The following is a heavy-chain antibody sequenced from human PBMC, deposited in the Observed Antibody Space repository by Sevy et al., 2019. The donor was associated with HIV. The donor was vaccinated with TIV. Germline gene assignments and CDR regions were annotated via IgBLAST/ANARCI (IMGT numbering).Heavy chain of an antibody. D-gene: IGHD3-3*01. V-gene: IGHV3-23*01. CDR3: ARRPDLGVGILTGVLDV. CDR2: ISGSGGST. J-gene: IGHJ6*02. Sequence: GGSLRLSCAASGFSFSSYAMSWVRQTPGKGLQWVSVISGSGGSTYYADSVKGRFTIFRDNSGNTVYLQMNSLRAEDTAVYYCARRPDLGVGILTGVLDVWGQGTTVTVSS. CDR1: GFSFSSYA.